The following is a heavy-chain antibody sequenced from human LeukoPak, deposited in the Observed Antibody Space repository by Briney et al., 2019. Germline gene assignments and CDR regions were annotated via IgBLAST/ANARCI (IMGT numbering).Heavy chain of an antibody. CDR1: GFTFSSYW. CDR2: IYPGDSDT. Sequence: NPGGSLRLSCAASGFTFSSYWMSWVRQAPGKGLEWMGIIYPGDSDTRYSPSFQGQVTISADKSISTAYLQWSSLKASDTAMYYCASGARNNRGGLAAAGTGDAFDIWGQGTMVTVSS. J-gene: IGHJ3*02. D-gene: IGHD6-13*01. CDR3: ASGARNNRGGLAAAGTGDAFDI. V-gene: IGHV5-51*01.